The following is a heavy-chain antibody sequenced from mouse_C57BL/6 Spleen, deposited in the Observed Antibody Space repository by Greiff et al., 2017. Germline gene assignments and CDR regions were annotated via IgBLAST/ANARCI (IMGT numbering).Heavy chain of an antibody. V-gene: IGHV5-17*01. CDR1: GFTFSDYG. CDR3: ARDYYGSSYWYFDV. J-gene: IGHJ1*03. CDR2: ISSGSSTI. D-gene: IGHD1-1*01. Sequence: EVKLVESGGGLVKPGGSLKLSCAASGFTFSDYGMHWVRQAPEKGLEWVAYISSGSSTIYYADTVKGRFTISRDNAKNTLFLQMTRLRSEDTAMYYCARDYYGSSYWYFDVWGTGTTVTVSS.